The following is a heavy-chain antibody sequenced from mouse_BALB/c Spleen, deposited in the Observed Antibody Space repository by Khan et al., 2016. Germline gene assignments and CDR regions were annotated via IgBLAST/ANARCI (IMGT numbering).Heavy chain of an antibody. Sequence: QVQLKESGPGLVAPSQSLSITCTVSGFSLTGFGVHWVRQPPGKGLEWLGWIRGDGSTDYNAALKSRLSISKDNSKSQLFLKMNSLQTDDTARYYCARVWGDYWGQGTSVTVSS. V-gene: IGHV2-6-7*01. CDR1: GFSLTGFG. J-gene: IGHJ4*01. CDR2: IRGDGST. D-gene: IGHD1-1*02. CDR3: ARVWGDY.